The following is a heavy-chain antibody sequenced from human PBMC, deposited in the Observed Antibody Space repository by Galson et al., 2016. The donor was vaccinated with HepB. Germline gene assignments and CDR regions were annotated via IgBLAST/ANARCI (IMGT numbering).Heavy chain of an antibody. CDR1: GYTFTAYF. J-gene: IGHJ6*02. CDR3: ARGDLNYYYALDV. Sequence: CKASGYTFTAYFIYWVRQAPGQGLEWMGFINPNVGSTTFAQKFQDRVTMTRDTSTSTVFMELSSLRSEDTAVYFCARGDLNYYYALDVWGQGTTVTVSS. D-gene: IGHD3-3*01. V-gene: IGHV1-46*01. CDR2: INPNVGST.